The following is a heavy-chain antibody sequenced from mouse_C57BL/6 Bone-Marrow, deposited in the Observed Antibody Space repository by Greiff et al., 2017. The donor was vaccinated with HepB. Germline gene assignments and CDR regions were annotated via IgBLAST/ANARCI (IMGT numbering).Heavy chain of an antibody. CDR3: ARGTGPFYFDY. J-gene: IGHJ2*01. CDR2: SRNKANDYTT. Sequence: EVKLVESGGGLVQSGRSLRLSCATSGFTFSDFYMEWVRQAPGKGLEWIAASRNKANDYTTEYSASVKDRFIVSRDTSQSILYLQMNALRAEDTAIYYCARGTGPFYFDYWGQGTTLTVSS. D-gene: IGHD4-1*01. CDR1: GFTFSDFY. V-gene: IGHV7-1*01.